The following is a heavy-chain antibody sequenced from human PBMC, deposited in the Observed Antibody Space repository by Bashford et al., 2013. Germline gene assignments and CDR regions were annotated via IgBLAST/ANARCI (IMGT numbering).Heavy chain of an antibody. J-gene: IGHJ4*02. CDR1: GGSISSNNYS. Sequence: SSETLSLTCSVSGGSISSNNYSWGWIRQPPGKGLEWIGAIYYSGSTYYNPSLKSRVTISVDTSENQFSLKLSSVTAADTAVYYCVVGTTAIKFDYVGPGDPGHRLL. V-gene: IGHV4-39*01. D-gene: IGHD1/OR15-1a*01. CDR2: IYYSGST. CDR3: VVGTTAIKFDY.